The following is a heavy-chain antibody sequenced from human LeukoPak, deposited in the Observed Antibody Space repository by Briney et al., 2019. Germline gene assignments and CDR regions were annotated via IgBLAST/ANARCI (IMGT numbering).Heavy chain of an antibody. CDR2: ISSSSSYI. CDR1: GFTFSSYS. V-gene: IGHV3-21*01. J-gene: IGHJ6*02. Sequence: GGSLRLSCAASGFTFSSYSMNWVRQAPGKGLEWVSSISSSSSYIYYADSVKGRFTISRDNAKNSLYLQMNSLRAEDTAVYYCAKAIRGATDGMDVWGQGTTVTVSS. D-gene: IGHD5-24*01. CDR3: AKAIRGATDGMDV.